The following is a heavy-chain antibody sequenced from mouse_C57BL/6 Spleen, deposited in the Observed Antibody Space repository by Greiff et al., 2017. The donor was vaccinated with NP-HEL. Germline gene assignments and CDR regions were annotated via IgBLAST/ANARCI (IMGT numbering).Heavy chain of an antibody. J-gene: IGHJ3*01. V-gene: IGHV3-6*01. D-gene: IGHD2-4*01. CDR1: GYSITSGYY. CDR3: AGYDYDGFAY. Sequence: EVQLQQSGPGLVKPSQSLSLTCSVTGYSITSGYYWNWIRQFPGNKLEWMGYISYDGSNNYNPSLKNRISITRDTSKNQFFLKLNSVTTEDTATYYCAGYDYDGFAYWGQGTLVTVSA. CDR2: ISYDGSN.